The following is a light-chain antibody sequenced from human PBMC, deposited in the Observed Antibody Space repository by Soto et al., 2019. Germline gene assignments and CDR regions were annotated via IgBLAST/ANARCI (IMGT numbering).Light chain of an antibody. CDR3: QSFDSNVLALI. CDR2: SNT. CDR1: NSNIGAGFG. J-gene: IGLJ2*01. V-gene: IGLV1-40*01. Sequence: QLVLTQPPSVSGAPGQRVTISCTGSNSNIGAGFGVQWYQQFPRTAPRLLIYSNTNRPSGVPDRFSASKSGTSASLAITGLRAEDEADYYCQSFDSNVLALIFGVGTKLTVL.